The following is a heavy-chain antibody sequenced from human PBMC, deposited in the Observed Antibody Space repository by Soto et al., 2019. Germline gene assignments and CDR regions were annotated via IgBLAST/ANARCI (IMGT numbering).Heavy chain of an antibody. CDR1: GGSFSGYY. V-gene: IGHV4-34*01. D-gene: IGHD2-15*01. CDR3: ARGVVVVVAAKYYYYYMDV. J-gene: IGHJ6*03. Sequence: QVQLQQWGAGLLKPSETLSLTCAVYGGSFSGYYWSWIRQPPGKGLEWIGEINHSGSTNYNPSLKIRVTISVDTSKNQFSLKLSSVTAADTAVYYCARGVVVVVAAKYYYYYMDVWGKGTTVTVSS. CDR2: INHSGST.